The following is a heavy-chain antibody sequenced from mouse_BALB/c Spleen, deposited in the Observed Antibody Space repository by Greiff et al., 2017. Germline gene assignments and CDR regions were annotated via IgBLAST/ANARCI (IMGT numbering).Heavy chain of an antibody. V-gene: IGHV5-6*01. CDR2: ISSGGSYT. J-gene: IGHJ2*01. CDR3: ARLFTTVYYFDY. CDR1: GFTFSSYG. D-gene: IGHD1-1*01. Sequence: EVKLVESGGDLVKPGGSLKLSCAASGFTFSSYGMSWVRQTPDKRLEWVATISSGGSYTYYPDSVKGRFTISRDNAKNTLYLQMSSLKSEDTAMYYCARLFTTVYYFDYWGQGTTLTVSS.